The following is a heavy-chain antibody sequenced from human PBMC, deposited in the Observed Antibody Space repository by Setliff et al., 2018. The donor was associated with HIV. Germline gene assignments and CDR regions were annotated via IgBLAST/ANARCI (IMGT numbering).Heavy chain of an antibody. D-gene: IGHD2-2*01. CDR1: GASSSSHY. CDR3: ARASSDIPGVDSNYFDD. J-gene: IGHJ4*02. CDR2: VYSSGTT. V-gene: IGHV4-4*08. Sequence: SETLSLTCTVSGASSSSHYWSWIRQPPGKAPEWIGYVYSSGTTKYNPSLKSRVTISVDTSKSQFFLMLSSVTAADTAVYYCARASSDIPGVDSNYFDDWGQGTLVTVSS.